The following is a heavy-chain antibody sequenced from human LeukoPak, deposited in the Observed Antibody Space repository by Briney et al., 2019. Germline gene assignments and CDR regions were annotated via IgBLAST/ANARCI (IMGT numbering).Heavy chain of an antibody. CDR2: IKSKTGGGTT. CDR1: GFTFSNAW. V-gene: IGHV3-15*07. CDR3: TTKSY. J-gene: IGHJ4*02. Sequence: GGSLRLSCAASGFTFSNAWMNWVRQAPGKGLEWVGRIKSKTGGGTTDYAAPVKGRFTISRDDSKNTLYLQMNSLKTEDTAVYYCTTKSYWGQGTLVTVSS.